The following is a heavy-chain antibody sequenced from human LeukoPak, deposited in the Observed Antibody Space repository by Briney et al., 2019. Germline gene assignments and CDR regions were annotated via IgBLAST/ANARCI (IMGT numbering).Heavy chain of an antibody. D-gene: IGHD3-16*02. CDR3: ARGDYVWGSYRYNRNWFDP. CDR1: GGSISSYY. CDR2: IYYSGST. Sequence: TSETLSLTCSVSGGSISSYYWSWIRQPQGQGLEWIGYIYYSGSTNYNPSLKSRVTISVDTSKNQFSLKLSSVTAADTAVYYCARGDYVWGSYRYNRNWFDPWGQGTLVTVSS. V-gene: IGHV4-59*01. J-gene: IGHJ5*02.